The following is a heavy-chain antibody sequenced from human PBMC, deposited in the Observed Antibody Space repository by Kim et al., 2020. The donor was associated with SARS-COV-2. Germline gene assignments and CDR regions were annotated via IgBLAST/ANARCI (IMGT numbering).Heavy chain of an antibody. Sequence: GGSLRLSCAASGFTFSSYAMSWVRQAPGKGLEWVSAISGSGGSTYYADSVKGRFTISRDNSKNTLYLQVNSLRAEDTAVYYCAKDTRGGVYYPAFDIWGQGTMVTVSS. D-gene: IGHD1-26*01. CDR2: ISGSGGST. CDR1: GFTFSSYA. V-gene: IGHV3-23*01. CDR3: AKDTRGGVYYPAFDI. J-gene: IGHJ3*02.